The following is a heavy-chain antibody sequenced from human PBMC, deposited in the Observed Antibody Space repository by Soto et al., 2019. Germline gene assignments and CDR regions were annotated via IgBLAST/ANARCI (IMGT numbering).Heavy chain of an antibody. J-gene: IGHJ6*02. CDR1: GFTFTSSA. Sequence: EASVKVSCKASGFTFTSSAVQWVRQARGQRLEWIGWIVVGSGNTNYAQKFQERVTITRDMSTSTAYMELSSLRSEDTAVYYCAADRRPGYSSGWWESGMDVWGRGTTVTVSS. V-gene: IGHV1-58*01. CDR2: IVVGSGNT. D-gene: IGHD6-19*01. CDR3: AADRRPGYSSGWWESGMDV.